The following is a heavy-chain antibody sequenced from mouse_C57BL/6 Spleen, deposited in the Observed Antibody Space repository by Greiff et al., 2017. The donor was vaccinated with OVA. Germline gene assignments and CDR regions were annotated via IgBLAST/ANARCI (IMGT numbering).Heavy chain of an antibody. D-gene: IGHD1-1*01. CDR2: IYPGDGDT. V-gene: IGHV1-82*01. CDR3: ARYHSTTVVDWYFDV. CDR1: GYAFSSSW. Sequence: VQLQQSGPELVKPGASVKISCKASGYAFSSSWMNWVKQRPGKGLEWIGRIYPGDGDTNYTGKFKGKATLTADKSSSTAYMQPSSLTSEDSAVYFCARYHSTTVVDWYFDVWGTGTTVTVSS. J-gene: IGHJ1*03.